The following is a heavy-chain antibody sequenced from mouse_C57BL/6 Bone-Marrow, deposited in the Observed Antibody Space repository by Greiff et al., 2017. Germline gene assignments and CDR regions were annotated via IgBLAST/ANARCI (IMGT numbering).Heavy chain of an antibody. CDR1: GFTFSSYG. D-gene: IGHD1-1*01. CDR3: ARRLRWYFDV. V-gene: IGHV5-6*01. CDR2: ISSGGSYT. Sequence: VHVKQSGGDLVKPGGSLKLSCAASGFTFSSYGMSWVRQTPDKRLEWVATISSGGSYTYYPDSVKGRFTISRDNAKNTLYLQISSLESEDTAMYYCARRLRWYFDVWGTGTTVTVSS. J-gene: IGHJ1*03.